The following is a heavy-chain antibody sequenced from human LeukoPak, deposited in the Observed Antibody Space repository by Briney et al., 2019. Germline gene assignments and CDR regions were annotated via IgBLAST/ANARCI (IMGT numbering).Heavy chain of an antibody. D-gene: IGHD3-3*01. CDR3: AREGTYDFWSGLNWFDP. J-gene: IGHJ5*02. Sequence: GGSLRLSCAASGFTVSSNYMSWVRQAPGKGLEWVSVIYSGGSTYYADSVKGRFTISRDNSKNTLYLQMNSLRAEDTAVYYCAREGTYDFWSGLNWFDPWGQGTLVTVSS. V-gene: IGHV3-53*01. CDR2: IYSGGST. CDR1: GFTVSSNY.